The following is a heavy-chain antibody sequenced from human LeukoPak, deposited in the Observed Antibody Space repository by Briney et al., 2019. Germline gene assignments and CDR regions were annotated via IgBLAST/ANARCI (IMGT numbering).Heavy chain of an antibody. V-gene: IGHV4-59*01. D-gene: IGHD6-13*01. J-gene: IGHJ6*03. CDR2: IYYSGST. Sequence: SETLSLTCTVSGGSISSYYWSWIRQPPGKGLEWIGYIYYSGSTNYNPSLKSRVTISVDTSKNQFSLKLSSVTAADTAVYYCARSMHNSSPLFWYYYMDVWGKGTTVTVSS. CDR1: GGSISSYY. CDR3: ARSMHNSSPLFWYYYMDV.